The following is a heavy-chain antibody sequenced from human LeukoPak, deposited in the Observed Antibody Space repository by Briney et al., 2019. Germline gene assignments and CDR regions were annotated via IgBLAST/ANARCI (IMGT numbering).Heavy chain of an antibody. V-gene: IGHV4-39*01. J-gene: IGHJ5*02. CDR3: ARGNDYGDYHWFDP. CDR2: IYYSGST. CDR1: GGSISSSSYY. D-gene: IGHD4-17*01. Sequence: SETLSRTCTVSGGSISSSSYYWGWIRQPPGKGLEWIGSIYYSGSTYYNPSLKSRVTISVDTSKNQFSLKLSSVTAADTAVYYCARGNDYGDYHWFDPWGQGTLVTVSS.